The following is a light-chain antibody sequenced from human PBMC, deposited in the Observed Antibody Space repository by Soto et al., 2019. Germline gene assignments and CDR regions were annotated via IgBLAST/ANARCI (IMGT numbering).Light chain of an antibody. Sequence: QSVLTQPASVSGSPGQSITISCTGTSSDIGDYNYVSWYQQHPGKAPKLMIYEVSNRPSGVSNRFSGSKSGNTASLTISGLQAEDEADYYCSSYTRSITLDNDVFGTGTKLTVL. CDR3: SSYTRSITLDNDV. CDR1: SSDIGDYNY. CDR2: EVS. J-gene: IGLJ1*01. V-gene: IGLV2-14*01.